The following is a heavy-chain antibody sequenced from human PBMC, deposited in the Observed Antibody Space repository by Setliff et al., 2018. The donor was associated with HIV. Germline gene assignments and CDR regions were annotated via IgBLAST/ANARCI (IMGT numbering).Heavy chain of an antibody. D-gene: IGHD3-22*01. CDR3: AREIGDYYDSSGYYPPTDYYYGMDV. Sequence: ASVKVSCKASGYTFTSYDISWVRQAPGQGREWVGWISAYNGNTNYAKKHQGRVTMTTDTSTSTAYMELRSLRSDDTAVYYCAREIGDYYDSSGYYPPTDYYYGMDVWGQGTTVTVSS. V-gene: IGHV1-18*01. CDR1: GYTFTSYD. J-gene: IGHJ6*02. CDR2: ISAYNGNT.